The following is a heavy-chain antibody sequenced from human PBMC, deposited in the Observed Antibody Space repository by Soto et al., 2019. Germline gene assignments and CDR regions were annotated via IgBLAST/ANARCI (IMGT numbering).Heavy chain of an antibody. D-gene: IGHD2-2*02. CDR1: GGTFSSYA. Sequence: QVQLVQSGAEVKKPGSSVKVSCKASGGTFSSYAISWVRQAPGQGLEWMGGIIPIFGTANYAQKFQGRVTITADESTGTAYMELSSLRSEDTAVYYCARDSEVAIYPRGAFDIWGQGTMVTVSS. V-gene: IGHV1-69*01. J-gene: IGHJ3*02. CDR3: ARDSEVAIYPRGAFDI. CDR2: IIPIFGTA.